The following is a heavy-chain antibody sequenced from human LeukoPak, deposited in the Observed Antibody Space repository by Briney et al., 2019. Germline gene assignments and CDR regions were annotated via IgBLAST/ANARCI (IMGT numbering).Heavy chain of an antibody. D-gene: IGHD2-15*01. CDR2: ISYDGNNN. CDR1: GFTFSSYA. J-gene: IGHJ4*02. V-gene: IGHV3-30*04. Sequence: GGSLRLSCGASGFTFSSYAMAWVRQAPGKGLEWVAIISYDGNNNDYADSVKGRFTISRDNSRNTLHLQMNSLRAEDTAVYYCARGVATATSPFAYWGQGTLVTVSS. CDR3: ARGVATATSPFAY.